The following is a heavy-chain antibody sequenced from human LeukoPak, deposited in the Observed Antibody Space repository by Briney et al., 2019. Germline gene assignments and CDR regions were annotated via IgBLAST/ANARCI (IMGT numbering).Heavy chain of an antibody. CDR2: ISGSSYT. CDR3: AHTPGGVGVTF. CDR1: GFGFSDSY. V-gene: IGHV3-11*03. J-gene: IGHJ4*02. D-gene: IGHD1-26*01. Sequence: GGSLRLSCAASGFGFSDSYMSWIRQAPGKGLEWLSYISGSSYTKYADSVQGRFTISRDNGRESVYLQMNSLRGEDTAVYYCAHTPGGVGVTFWGQGTLVTVSS.